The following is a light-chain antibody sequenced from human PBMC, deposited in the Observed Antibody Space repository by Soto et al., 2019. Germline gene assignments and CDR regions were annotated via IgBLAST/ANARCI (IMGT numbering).Light chain of an antibody. CDR2: GAS. CDR1: QSVSNF. Sequence: ERVITQSPVTLPVSPGKRATLSCRASQSVSNFLAWYQQKPGQAPRLLIYGASNRATGIPDRFSGGGSGTDFTLTISRLEPEDFAVYYCQQYDNSPLTFGGGTKVDIK. J-gene: IGKJ4*01. V-gene: IGKV3-20*01. CDR3: QQYDNSPLT.